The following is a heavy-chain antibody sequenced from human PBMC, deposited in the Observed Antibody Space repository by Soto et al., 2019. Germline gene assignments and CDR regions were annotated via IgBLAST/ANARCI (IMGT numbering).Heavy chain of an antibody. Sequence: QITLKESGPTLVKPTQTLTLTCNFSGFSLSSIALGLGVGWIRQPPGKALEWLALIYWDGDKRYNPSLKSRLTITKDISQSQVVLTMTNMDAVDTGTYYCTRWSMGTRGTIFFDHCGQGALVTVSS. V-gene: IGHV2-5*02. CDR1: GFSLSSIALGLG. D-gene: IGHD2-8*01. J-gene: IGHJ4*02. CDR2: IYWDGDK. CDR3: TRWSMGTRGTIFFDH.